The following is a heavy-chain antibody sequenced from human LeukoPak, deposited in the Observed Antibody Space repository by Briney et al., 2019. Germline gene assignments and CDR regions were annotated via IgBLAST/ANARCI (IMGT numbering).Heavy chain of an antibody. J-gene: IGHJ5*02. Sequence: PGGTLRLSCAASGITFSSYGMSWVRQAPGKGLEWVSSISSTGGTTYYADSVKGRFTISRDDAKNSLYLQMNSLRAEDTAVYYCAREGGENWNYLRNWFDPWGQGTLVTVSS. CDR3: AREGGENWNYLRNWFDP. V-gene: IGHV3-21*01. CDR1: GITFSSYG. CDR2: ISSTGGTT. D-gene: IGHD1-7*01.